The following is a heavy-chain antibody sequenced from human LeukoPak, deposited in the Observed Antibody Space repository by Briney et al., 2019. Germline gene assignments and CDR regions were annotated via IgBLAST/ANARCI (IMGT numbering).Heavy chain of an antibody. Sequence: SETLSLTCTVSGYSISSGHYWGWIRQPPGKGLEWIGSIYHSGSTYYNPSLKSRVTISVDTSKNQFSLKLSSVTAADTAVYYCARDRRDTTGVGVFDYWGQGTLVTVSS. D-gene: IGHD4-23*01. CDR3: ARDRRDTTGVGVFDY. CDR2: IYHSGST. J-gene: IGHJ4*02. CDR1: GYSISSGHY. V-gene: IGHV4-38-2*02.